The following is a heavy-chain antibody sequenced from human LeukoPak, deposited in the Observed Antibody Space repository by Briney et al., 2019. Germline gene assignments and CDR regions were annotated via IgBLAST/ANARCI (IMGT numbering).Heavy chain of an antibody. J-gene: IGHJ4*02. CDR1: GDSISSYY. CDR2: IYTSGGT. V-gene: IGHV4-4*09. CDR3: ARLTRLSTSPDRYYLDY. Sequence: SETLSLTCTVSGDSISSYYWSWIRQPPGKGLEWIGYIYTSGGTNYIPPLKGRVTISIDTSKNQFSLKLSSVTAADSAVYYCARLTRLSTSPDRYYLDYWGQGTLVTVSS. D-gene: IGHD6-6*01.